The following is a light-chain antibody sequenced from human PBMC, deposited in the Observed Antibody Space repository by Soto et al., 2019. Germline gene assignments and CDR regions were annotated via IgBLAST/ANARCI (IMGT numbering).Light chain of an antibody. CDR2: AAS. J-gene: IGKJ2*01. CDR3: QQYDNWLYT. Sequence: EVVMTQSPVTLSVSPGERATLSCSASQSVNNNLAWYQQKPGQAPRLLIYAASTRATDIPARFTGSGSGTEFTLTISSLQSEDFAIYYCQQYDNWLYTFGQGTEVDIK. V-gene: IGKV3-15*01. CDR1: QSVNNN.